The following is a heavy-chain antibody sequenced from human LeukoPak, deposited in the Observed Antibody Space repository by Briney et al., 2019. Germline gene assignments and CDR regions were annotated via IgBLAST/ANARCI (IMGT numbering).Heavy chain of an antibody. CDR3: AKDEEQLLPRT. V-gene: IGHV3-23*01. D-gene: IGHD6-13*01. CDR1: GFTFSNYW. Sequence: GGSLRLSCAASGFTFSNYWMTWVRLAPGKGLEWVSAISGSGGSTYYADSVKGRFTISRDNSKNTLYLQMNSLRAEDTAVYYCAKDEEQLLPRTWGQGTLVTVSS. J-gene: IGHJ5*02. CDR2: ISGSGGST.